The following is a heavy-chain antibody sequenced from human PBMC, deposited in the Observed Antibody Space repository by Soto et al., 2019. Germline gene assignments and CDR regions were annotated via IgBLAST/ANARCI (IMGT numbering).Heavy chain of an antibody. V-gene: IGHV4-4*07. Sequence: QVQLQESGPGLVKPSETLSLTCTVSGGSISSYYWSWIRQPAGKGLEWIGRIYTSGSTNYNPSLKSRVTMSVDTSKNQFSLKLSSVTAADTAVYYCAREGKWELSHDAFDIWGQGTMVTVSS. CDR3: AREGKWELSHDAFDI. CDR2: IYTSGST. D-gene: IGHD1-26*01. J-gene: IGHJ3*02. CDR1: GGSISSYY.